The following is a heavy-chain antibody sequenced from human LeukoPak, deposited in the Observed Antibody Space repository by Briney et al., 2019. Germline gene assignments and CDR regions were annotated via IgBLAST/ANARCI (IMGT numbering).Heavy chain of an antibody. Sequence: SETLSLTCAVYGGSFSGYYWSWIRQPPGKGLEWIGEINHSGGTNYNPSLKSRVTISVDTPKNQFSLKLSSVTAADTAVYYCARVGRGYSYGRFDYWGQGTLVTVSS. CDR2: INHSGGT. V-gene: IGHV4-34*01. CDR3: ARVGRGYSYGRFDY. D-gene: IGHD5-18*01. CDR1: GGSFSGYY. J-gene: IGHJ4*02.